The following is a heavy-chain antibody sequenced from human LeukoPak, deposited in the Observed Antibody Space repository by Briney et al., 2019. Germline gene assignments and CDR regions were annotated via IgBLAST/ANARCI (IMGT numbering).Heavy chain of an antibody. CDR2: IIPIFGTA. V-gene: IGHV1-69*13. CDR3: ASFSTVTTSPFDY. CDR1: GYTFTSYG. Sequence: SVKVSCKASGYTFTSYGISWVRQAPGQGLEWVGGIIPIFGTANYAQKFQGRVTITADESTSTAYMELSSLRSEDTAVYYCASFSTVTTSPFDYWGQGTLVTVSS. D-gene: IGHD4-17*01. J-gene: IGHJ4*02.